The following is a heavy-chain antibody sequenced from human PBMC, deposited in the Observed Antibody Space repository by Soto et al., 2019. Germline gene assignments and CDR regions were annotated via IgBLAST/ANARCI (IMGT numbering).Heavy chain of an antibody. J-gene: IGHJ4*02. CDR1: GGTFSSYT. CDR2: IIPILGIA. Sequence: QVQLVQSGAEVKKPGSSVKVSCKASGGTFSSYTISWVRQAPGQGLEWMGRIIPILGIANYAQKFQGRVTITADKSTSTAYMELSSLRSEDTAVYYCAREMEQLAYFDSWGQGTLVTVSS. CDR3: AREMEQLAYFDS. D-gene: IGHD6-13*01. V-gene: IGHV1-69*08.